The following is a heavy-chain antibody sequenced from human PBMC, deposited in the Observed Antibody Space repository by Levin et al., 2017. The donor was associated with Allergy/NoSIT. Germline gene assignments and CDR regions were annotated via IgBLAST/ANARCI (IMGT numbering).Heavy chain of an antibody. CDR3: ARDLEDGYNYPTPFDY. Sequence: KASETLSLTCAISGASVSSNSAAWNWIRQSPSRGLEWLGRTYYRSKWYNDYAVSVKSRITINPDTSKNQFSLQLNSVTPEDSAVYFCARDLEDGYNYPTPFDYWGRGTLVTVSS. CDR2: TYYRSKWYN. CDR1: GASVSSNSAA. J-gene: IGHJ4*02. V-gene: IGHV6-1*01. D-gene: IGHD5-24*01.